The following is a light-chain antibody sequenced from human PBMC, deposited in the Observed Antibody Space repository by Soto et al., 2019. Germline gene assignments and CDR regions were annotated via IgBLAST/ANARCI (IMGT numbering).Light chain of an antibody. CDR3: QQYGTSPV. CDR2: GAS. V-gene: IGKV3-20*01. CDR1: QSFGSSY. Sequence: VVLTQSPGTLSLSPGEGATLSCRASQSFGSSYLAWLQQKPGQAPRLLIYGASNRATGIPDRFSGSGSGTDFTLTISRLEREDFAVYYCQQYGTSPVFGQGTKVEIK. J-gene: IGKJ1*01.